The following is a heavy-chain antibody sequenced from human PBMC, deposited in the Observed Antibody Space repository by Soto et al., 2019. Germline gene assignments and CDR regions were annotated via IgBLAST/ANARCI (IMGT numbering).Heavy chain of an antibody. D-gene: IGHD5-12*01. CDR1: GGAFSSYP. CDR2: IIPIFGTA. Sequence: SVKVSCKASGGAFSSYPISWVRQAPGQGLEWMGGIIPIFGTANYAQKFQGRVTITADESTSTAYMELSGLRSEDTAVYYCVLVDDIVATAPWGQGTLVTVS. V-gene: IGHV1-69*13. CDR3: VLVDDIVATAP. J-gene: IGHJ5*02.